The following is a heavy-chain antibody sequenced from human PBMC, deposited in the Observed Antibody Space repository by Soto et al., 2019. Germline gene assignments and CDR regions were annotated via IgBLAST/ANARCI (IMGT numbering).Heavy chain of an antibody. J-gene: IGHJ6*02. CDR1: GYTFTSYG. CDR2: INPSSGGT. D-gene: IGHD5-12*01. CDR3: AREPKWLPHRVGPSYYYGMDV. V-gene: IGHV1-2*04. Sequence: ASVKVSCKASGYTFTSYGISWVRQAPGQGLEWMGWINPSSGGTNYAQKFQGWVTMTRDTSISTAYMELSRLRSDDTAVYYCAREPKWLPHRVGPSYYYGMDVWGQGTTVTVSS.